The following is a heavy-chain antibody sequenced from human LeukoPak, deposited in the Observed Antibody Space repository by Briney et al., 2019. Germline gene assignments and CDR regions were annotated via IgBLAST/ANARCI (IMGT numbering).Heavy chain of an antibody. CDR3: ARQLYSSSWYYYYYMDV. CDR1: GGSMSSSSYY. V-gene: IGHV4-39*01. J-gene: IGHJ6*03. CDR2: IYYSGST. D-gene: IGHD6-13*01. Sequence: SETLSLTCTVSGGSMSSSSYYWGWIRQPPGKGLEWIGSIYYSGSTYYNPSLKSRVTISVDTSKNQFSLKLSSVTAADTAVYYCARQLYSSSWYYYYYMDVWGKGTTVTISS.